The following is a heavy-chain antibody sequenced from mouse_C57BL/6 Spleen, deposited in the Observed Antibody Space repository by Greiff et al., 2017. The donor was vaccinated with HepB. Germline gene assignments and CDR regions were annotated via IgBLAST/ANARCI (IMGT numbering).Heavy chain of an antibody. Sequence: EVKLQESGGGLVKPGGSLKLSCAASGFTFSSYAMSWVRQTPEKRLEWVATISDGGSYTYYPDNVKGRFTISRDNAKNNLYLQMSHLKSEDTAMYYCARVHGSSYGWYFDVWGTGTTVTVSS. V-gene: IGHV5-4*03. D-gene: IGHD1-1*01. CDR3: ARVHGSSYGWYFDV. CDR2: ISDGGSYT. J-gene: IGHJ1*03. CDR1: GFTFSSYA.